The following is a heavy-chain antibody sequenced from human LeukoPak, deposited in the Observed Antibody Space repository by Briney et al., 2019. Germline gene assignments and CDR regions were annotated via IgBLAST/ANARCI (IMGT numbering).Heavy chain of an antibody. CDR3: ARGPSEMATITFYFDY. V-gene: IGHV4-59*08. Sequence: SETLSLTCTVSGGSISSYYWSWIRQPPGKGLEWIGYIYYSGSTNYNPSLKSRVTISVDTSKNQFSLKLSSVTAADTAVYYCARGPSEMATITFYFDYWGQGTLVTVSS. CDR1: GGSISSYY. J-gene: IGHJ4*02. CDR2: IYYSGST. D-gene: IGHD5-24*01.